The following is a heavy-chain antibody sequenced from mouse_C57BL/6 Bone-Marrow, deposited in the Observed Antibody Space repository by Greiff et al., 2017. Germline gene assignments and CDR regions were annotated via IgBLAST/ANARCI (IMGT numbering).Heavy chain of an antibody. Sequence: EVKLVESGGDLVKPGGSLKLSCAASGFTFSSYGMSWVRQTPDKRLEWVATISSGGSYTYYPDSVKGRFTISRDNAKNTLYLQMSSLKSEDTAMYYCARHPFYYAMDYWGQGTSVTVSS. CDR1: GFTFSSYG. J-gene: IGHJ4*01. CDR2: ISSGGSYT. V-gene: IGHV5-6*01. CDR3: ARHPFYYAMDY.